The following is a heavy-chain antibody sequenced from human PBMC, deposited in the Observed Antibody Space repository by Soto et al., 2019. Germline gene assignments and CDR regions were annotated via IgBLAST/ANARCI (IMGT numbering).Heavy chain of an antibody. CDR3: ARASGAFDI. J-gene: IGHJ3*02. V-gene: IGHV1-3*01. Sequence: QVQLVQSGAEVKKPGASVKVSCKASGYSFTNYAMHWVRQPPGQSLEWMGWISPGNDNTKYSQKFQGRVTITIDTSASTAYVELSSLRSEDTAVYYCARASGAFDIWGQGTMITVSS. D-gene: IGHD3-3*01. CDR2: ISPGNDNT. CDR1: GYSFTNYA.